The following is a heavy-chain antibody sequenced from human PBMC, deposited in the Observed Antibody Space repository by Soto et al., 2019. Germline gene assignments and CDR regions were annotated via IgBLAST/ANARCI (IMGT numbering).Heavy chain of an antibody. D-gene: IGHD2-15*01. CDR1: GFTFSSYA. Sequence: GGSLRLSCAASGFTFSSYAMSWVRQAPGKGLEWVSAVSGSGGSTYYADSVKGRFTISRDNSKNTLYLQMNSLRAEDTAVYCCAARRLNCSGGSCPPFYWGQGTLVTVSS. J-gene: IGHJ4*02. V-gene: IGHV3-23*01. CDR2: VSGSGGST. CDR3: AARRLNCSGGSCPPFY.